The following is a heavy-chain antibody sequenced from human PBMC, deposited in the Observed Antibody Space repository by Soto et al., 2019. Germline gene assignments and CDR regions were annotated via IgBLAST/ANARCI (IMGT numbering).Heavy chain of an antibody. J-gene: IGHJ4*02. CDR2: IYYSGST. V-gene: IGHV4-39*01. Sequence: QLQLQESGPGLVKPSETLSLTCTVSGGSISSSSYYWGWIRQPPGKGLEWIGSIYYSGSTYYNPSLKSRVTISVDTSKNQFSLKLSSVTAADTAVYYCARHGSSGWDPTYFDGAYFDYWGQGTLVTVSS. CDR3: ARHGSSGWDPTYFDGAYFDY. D-gene: IGHD6-19*01. CDR1: GGSISSSSYY.